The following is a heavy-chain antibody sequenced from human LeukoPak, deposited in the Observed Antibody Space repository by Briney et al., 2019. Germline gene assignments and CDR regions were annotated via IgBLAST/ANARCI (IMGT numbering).Heavy chain of an antibody. V-gene: IGHV3-30-3*01. J-gene: IGHJ4*02. Sequence: PGGSLRLSCAASGFTLSSYAMHWVRQAPGKGLEWVAVISYDGSNKYYADSVKGRFTISRDNSKNTLYLQMNSLRAEDTAVYYCARETVGATPVFDYWGQGTLVTVSS. CDR3: ARETVGATPVFDY. CDR2: ISYDGSNK. D-gene: IGHD1-26*01. CDR1: GFTLSSYA.